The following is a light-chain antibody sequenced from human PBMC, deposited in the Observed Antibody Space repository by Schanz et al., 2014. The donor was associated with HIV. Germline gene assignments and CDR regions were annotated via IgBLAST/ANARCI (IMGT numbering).Light chain of an antibody. V-gene: IGKV3-15*01. CDR1: RSVNSN. CDR3: QQYNNWPRT. J-gene: IGKJ1*01. Sequence: EIVMTQSPATLSVSPGERATLSCRASRSVNSNLAWYQQKPGQTPRLLISGASTRATGIPARFSGGGSGTEFTLTIDSLQSEDFAVYYCQQYNNWPRTFGQGTKVEIK. CDR2: GAS.